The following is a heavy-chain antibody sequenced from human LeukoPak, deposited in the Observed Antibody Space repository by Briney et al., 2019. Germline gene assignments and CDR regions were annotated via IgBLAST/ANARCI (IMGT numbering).Heavy chain of an antibody. J-gene: IGHJ4*02. CDR3: ARLLRDSSGYPIPDY. CDR1: GFTFSSYS. CDR2: ISSSSSYI. D-gene: IGHD3-22*01. V-gene: IGHV3-21*01. Sequence: GGSLRLSCAASGFTFSSYSMNWVRQAPGKGLEWVSSISSSSSYIYYADSMKGRFTISGDNAKNSLYLQMNSLRAEDTAVYYCARLLRDSSGYPIPDYWGQGTLVTVSS.